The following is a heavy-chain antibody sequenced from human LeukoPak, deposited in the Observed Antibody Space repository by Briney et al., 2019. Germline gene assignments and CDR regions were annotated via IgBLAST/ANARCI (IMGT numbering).Heavy chain of an antibody. Sequence: PGGSLRLSRAASGFTFSSYAMSWLRQAPGKGLEWVSSISGSYGTTYYADSVKGRFTISRDNSKNTLYLQMNSLRAEDTAVYHCAREAFNYGDHYFDYWGQGTLVTVSS. V-gene: IGHV3-23*01. CDR1: GFTFSSYA. CDR3: AREAFNYGDHYFDY. J-gene: IGHJ4*02. D-gene: IGHD4-17*01. CDR2: ISGSYGTT.